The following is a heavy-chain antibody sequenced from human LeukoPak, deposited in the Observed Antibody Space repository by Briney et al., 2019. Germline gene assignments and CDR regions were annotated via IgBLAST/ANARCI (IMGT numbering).Heavy chain of an antibody. V-gene: IGHV1-8*01. CDR1: GYTFTSYD. Sequence: ASVKVSCKASGYTFTSYDINWVRQATGQGLEWMGWMNPNSGNTGYAQKFRGRVTMTRNTSISTAYMELSSLRSEDTAVYYCARVGPVGQWRSLLHPRPKNWFDPWGQGTLVTVSS. CDR2: MNPNSGNT. J-gene: IGHJ5*02. CDR3: ARVGPVGQWRSLLHPRPKNWFDP. D-gene: IGHD6-19*01.